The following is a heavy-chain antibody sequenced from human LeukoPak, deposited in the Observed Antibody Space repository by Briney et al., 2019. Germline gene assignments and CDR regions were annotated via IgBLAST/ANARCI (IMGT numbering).Heavy chain of an antibody. D-gene: IGHD3-3*01. Sequence: SETLSLTCTVSGGSISSGDYYWSWIRQPPGKGLEWIGYIYYSGSTYYNPSLTSRVTISVDTSKNQFSLKLSSVTAADTAVYYCARAGVRFLEWLPHPHWFDPWGQGTLVTVSS. V-gene: IGHV4-30-4*08. CDR2: IYYSGST. J-gene: IGHJ5*02. CDR1: GGSISSGDYY. CDR3: ARAGVRFLEWLPHPHWFDP.